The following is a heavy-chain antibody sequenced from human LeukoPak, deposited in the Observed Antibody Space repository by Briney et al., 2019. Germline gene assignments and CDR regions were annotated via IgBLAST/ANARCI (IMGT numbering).Heavy chain of an antibody. D-gene: IGHD6-13*01. CDR2: IYSSGST. J-gene: IGHJ4*02. CDR3: ARGLGVAAADS. Sequence: SETLSLTCTVSGGSIKSYYWSWVRQAAGKGLEWIGRIYSSGSTNYNPSLKSRVNMSEDTSKNHFSLRLRSVTAADTAVYYCARGLGVAAADSWGRGIRVRVSS. V-gene: IGHV4-4*07. CDR1: GGSIKSYY.